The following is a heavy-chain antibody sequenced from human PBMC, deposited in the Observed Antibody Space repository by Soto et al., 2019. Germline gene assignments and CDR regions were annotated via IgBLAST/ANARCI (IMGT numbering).Heavy chain of an antibody. CDR3: ARGLGYCSSTSCSNWFDP. J-gene: IGHJ5*02. D-gene: IGHD2-2*01. CDR1: GYTFTSYD. V-gene: IGHV1-8*01. Sequence: GASVKVSGKASGYTFTSYDINWVRQATGQGLEWMGWMNPNSGNTGYAQKFQGRVTMTRNTSISTAYMELSSLRSEDTAVYYCARGLGYCSSTSCSNWFDPWGQGTLVTVSS. CDR2: MNPNSGNT.